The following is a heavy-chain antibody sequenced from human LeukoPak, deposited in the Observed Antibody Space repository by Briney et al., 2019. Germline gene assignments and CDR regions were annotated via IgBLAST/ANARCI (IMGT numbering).Heavy chain of an antibody. CDR2: ISSEGDNK. CDR3: ARDFSESADTMVRGVMYY. D-gene: IGHD3-10*01. V-gene: IGHV3-30-3*01. Sequence: GGSLRLSCAASGFTFNYYALHWVRQAPGKGLEWVASISSEGDNKHYLESVKGRFTISRDNAKNSLYLQMNSLRAEDTAVYYCARDFSESADTMVRGVMYYWGQGTLVTVSS. CDR1: GFTFNYYA. J-gene: IGHJ4*02.